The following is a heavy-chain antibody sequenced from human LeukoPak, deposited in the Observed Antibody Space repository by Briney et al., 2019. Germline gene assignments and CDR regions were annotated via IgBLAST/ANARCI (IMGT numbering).Heavy chain of an antibody. J-gene: IGHJ5*02. CDR1: GGSISSYY. D-gene: IGHD4-11*01. CDR2: IYYSGST. Sequence: SETLSLTCTVSGGSISSYYWSWIRQPPGKGLEWIGYIYYSGSTNYNPSFKSRVTISVDTSKNQFSLKLNSVTAADTAVYYCARGHFSNYGYWFDPWGQGTLVTVSS. CDR3: ARGHFSNYGYWFDP. V-gene: IGHV4-59*08.